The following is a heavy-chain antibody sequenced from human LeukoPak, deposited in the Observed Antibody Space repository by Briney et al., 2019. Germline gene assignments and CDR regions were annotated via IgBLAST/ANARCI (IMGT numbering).Heavy chain of an antibody. J-gene: IGHJ3*02. Sequence: GESLKISCKGSGYSFTSYWIGWVRQMPGKGLEWMGIIYPGDSDTRYNPSFQGQVTISADKSISTAYLQWSSLKASDTAIYYCARQRDCSGGSCYLDAFDIWGQGTMVTVSS. V-gene: IGHV5-51*01. CDR1: GYSFTSYW. CDR2: IYPGDSDT. CDR3: ARQRDCSGGSCYLDAFDI. D-gene: IGHD2-15*01.